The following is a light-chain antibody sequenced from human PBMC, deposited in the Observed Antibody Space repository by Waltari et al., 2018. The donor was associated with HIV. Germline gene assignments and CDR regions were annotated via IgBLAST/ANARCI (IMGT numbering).Light chain of an antibody. CDR2: DVT. J-gene: IGLJ3*02. CDR1: SSDVGSYDF. V-gene: IGLV2-14*01. Sequence: QSALAQPASVSGSPGQSITISCTGTSSDVGSYDFVSWYQQYPGKAPKLMIYDVTKRPSGVSNRFSGSKSGNTASLTISGLQAEDEADYYCSSYTSSSPWVFGGGTKLTVL. CDR3: SSYTSSSPWV.